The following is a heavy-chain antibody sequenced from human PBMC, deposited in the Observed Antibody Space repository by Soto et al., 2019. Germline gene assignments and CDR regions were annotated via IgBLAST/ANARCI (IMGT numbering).Heavy chain of an antibody. D-gene: IGHD6-19*01. CDR1: GGSISSGGYY. J-gene: IGHJ3*02. CDR3: ARVGKEWLPDYDAFDI. V-gene: IGHV4-31*02. Sequence: SETLSLTCTVSGGSISSGGYYWSWIRQHPGKGLEWIGYIYYSGSTYYNPSLKSRVTISVDTSKNQFSLKLSSVTAADTAVYYCARVGKEWLPDYDAFDIWGQGTMVTVS. CDR2: IYYSGST.